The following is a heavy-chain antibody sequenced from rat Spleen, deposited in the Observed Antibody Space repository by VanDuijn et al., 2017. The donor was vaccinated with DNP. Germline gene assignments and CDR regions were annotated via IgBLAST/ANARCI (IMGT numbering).Heavy chain of an antibody. CDR3: EKAHYYSSYIYYFDY. CDR2: INTDGGST. D-gene: IGHD1-2*01. J-gene: IGHJ2*01. V-gene: IGHV5-58*01. Sequence: EVQLVETGGGLVQPGRSLKLSCVASGFTFSSYWMYWIRQAPGKGLEWVASINTDGGSTYYPDSVKGRFTISRDNAENTVYLQIDSLRSEDTATYYCEKAHYYSSYIYYFDYWGQGVMVTVSS. CDR1: GFTFSSYW.